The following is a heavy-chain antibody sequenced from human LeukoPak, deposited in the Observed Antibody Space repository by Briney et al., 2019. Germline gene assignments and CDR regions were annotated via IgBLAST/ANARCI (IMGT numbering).Heavy chain of an antibody. CDR2: IYYSGTT. J-gene: IGHJ4*02. D-gene: IGHD3-22*01. CDR3: ARAWYDSSGYYYTFDY. CDR1: GGSISSYY. V-gene: IGHV4-59*01. Sequence: SETPSLTCTVSGGSISSYYWSWIRKPPGKGLEWIGYIYYSGTTNYNPSLKSRVTISVDTSKNQFSLKLSSVTAADTAVYYCARAWYDSSGYYYTFDYWGQGTLVTVSS.